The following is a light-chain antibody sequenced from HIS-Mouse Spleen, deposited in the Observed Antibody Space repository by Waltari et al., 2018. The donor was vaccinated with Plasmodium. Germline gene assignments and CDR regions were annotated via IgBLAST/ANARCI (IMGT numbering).Light chain of an antibody. J-gene: IGLJ2*01. V-gene: IGLV2-8*01. Sequence: QSALTQPPSASGSPGQSVTISCTGTSSDVGGYNYVSWYQQHPGKAPKLWIYEVSKRPSGVPDRVSCSKSGNTASLTVSGLQAEDEADYYCSSYAGSNNLVFGGGTKLTVL. CDR1: SSDVGGYNY. CDR2: EVS. CDR3: SSYAGSNNLV.